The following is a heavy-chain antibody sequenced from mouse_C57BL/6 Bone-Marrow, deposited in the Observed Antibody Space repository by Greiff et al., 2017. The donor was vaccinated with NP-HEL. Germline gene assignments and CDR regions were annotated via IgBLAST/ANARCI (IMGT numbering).Heavy chain of an antibody. CDR1: GYTFTSYW. Sequence: QVQLKQPGAELVKPGASVKLSCKASGYTFTSYWMQWVKQRPGQGLEWIGEIDPSDSYTNYNQKFKGKATLTVDTSSSTAYMQLSSLTSEDSAVYYCANYGNPWGQGTTLTVSS. CDR2: IDPSDSYT. V-gene: IGHV1-50*01. CDR3: ANYGNP. D-gene: IGHD2-1*01. J-gene: IGHJ2*01.